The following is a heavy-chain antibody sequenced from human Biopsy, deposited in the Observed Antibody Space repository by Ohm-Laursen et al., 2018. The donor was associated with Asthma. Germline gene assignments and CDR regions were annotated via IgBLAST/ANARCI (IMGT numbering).Heavy chain of an antibody. D-gene: IGHD6-19*01. J-gene: IGHJ4*02. CDR1: GFTFSSSA. CDR2: ITGSGGTT. V-gene: IGHV3-23*01. CDR3: AKDFRGIAVAGDRGFDY. Sequence: SLRLSCAVSGFTFSSSAMSWVRQAPGKGLERVSAITGSGGTTYYADSVRGRFTISRDNSKSTLFLQMDSLSAEDTAVYYCAKDFRGIAVAGDRGFDYWGQGTLVTVSS.